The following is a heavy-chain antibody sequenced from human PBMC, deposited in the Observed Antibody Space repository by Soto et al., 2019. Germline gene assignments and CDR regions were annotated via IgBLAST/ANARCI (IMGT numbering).Heavy chain of an antibody. D-gene: IGHD6-6*01. CDR3: ARDPVYSSSPPNWFDP. Sequence: SVKVSCKASGGTFSSYAISWVRQVPGQGLEWMGGIIPIFGTANYAQKFQGRVTITADESTSTAYMELSSLRSEDTAVYYCARDPVYSSSPPNWFDPWGQGTLVTVSS. CDR1: GGTFSSYA. J-gene: IGHJ5*02. CDR2: IIPIFGTA. V-gene: IGHV1-69*13.